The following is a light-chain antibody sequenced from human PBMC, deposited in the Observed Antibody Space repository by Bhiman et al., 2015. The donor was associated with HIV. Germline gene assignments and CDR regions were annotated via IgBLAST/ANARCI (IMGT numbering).Light chain of an antibody. J-gene: IGLJ1*01. CDR1: TSDVGNYRL. Sequence: QSALTQPASVSGSPGQSITISCTGTTSDVGNYRLVSWYQQHPGKAPKLLLFEVSKRPSGVSDRFSGSKSGNTASLTISGLQAEDEADYYCSSYTSSSTFYVFGTGTKVTVL. CDR3: SSYTSSSTFYV. CDR2: EVS. V-gene: IGLV2-14*02.